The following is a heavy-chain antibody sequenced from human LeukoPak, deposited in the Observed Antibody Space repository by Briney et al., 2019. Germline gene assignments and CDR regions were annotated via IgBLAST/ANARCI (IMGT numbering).Heavy chain of an antibody. V-gene: IGHV3-30-3*01. Sequence: GGSLRLSCAASGFTFSSYAMHWVRQAPGKGLEWVAVISYDGSNKYYADSVKGRFTISRDNSKNTLYLQMNSLRAEDTAVYYCATDHIRYYYGSGSSGGYYFDYWGQGTLVTVSS. CDR3: ATDHIRYYYGSGSSGGYYFDY. CDR2: ISYDGSNK. D-gene: IGHD3-10*01. J-gene: IGHJ4*02. CDR1: GFTFSSYA.